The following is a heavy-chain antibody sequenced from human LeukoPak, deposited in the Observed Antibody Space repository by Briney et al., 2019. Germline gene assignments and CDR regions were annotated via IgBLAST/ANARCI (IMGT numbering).Heavy chain of an antibody. J-gene: IGHJ6*02. CDR2: IYHSGST. CDR1: GGSISSGGYS. CDR3: ARDMGIAVAGPGYYYYGMDV. D-gene: IGHD6-19*01. Sequence: SETLSLTCAVSGGSISSGGYSWSWIRQPPGKGLEWVGYIYHSGSTYYNPSLKSRVTISVDRSKNQFSLKLSSVTAADTAVYYCARDMGIAVAGPGYYYYGMDVWGQGTTVTVSS. V-gene: IGHV4-30-2*01.